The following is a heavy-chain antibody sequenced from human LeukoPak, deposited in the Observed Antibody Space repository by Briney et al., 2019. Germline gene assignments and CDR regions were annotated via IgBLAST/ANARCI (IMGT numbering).Heavy chain of an antibody. Sequence: TGGSLRLSCAASGFTFSSYWMSWVRQAPGKGLEWVANIKQDGSEKYYVDSVKGRFTISRDNAKNTLYLQMNSLRAEDTAVYYCARESGIAAALDLWSQGTLVTVSS. J-gene: IGHJ5*02. V-gene: IGHV3-7*01. CDR1: GFTFSSYW. CDR2: IKQDGSEK. CDR3: ARESGIAAALDL. D-gene: IGHD6-13*01.